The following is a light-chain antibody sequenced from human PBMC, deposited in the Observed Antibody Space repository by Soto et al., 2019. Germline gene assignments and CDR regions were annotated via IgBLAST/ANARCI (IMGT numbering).Light chain of an antibody. CDR3: QQGYTTPLT. J-gene: IGKJ1*01. CDR1: QRITNR. Sequence: IQMTQSPSSLSASVGDRVTITCRASQRITNRLNWYQHRPGKAPRLLIYAASSLESGVPSRFSGSASGTDFTLTISSLQPEDFATYYCQQGYTTPLTFGQGTKVDIK. V-gene: IGKV1-39*01. CDR2: AAS.